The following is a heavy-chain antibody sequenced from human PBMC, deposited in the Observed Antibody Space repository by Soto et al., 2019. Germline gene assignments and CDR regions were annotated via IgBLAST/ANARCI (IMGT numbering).Heavy chain of an antibody. Sequence: ASVKVSCKASGGTFSSYAISWVRQAPGQGLEWMGIINPSGGSTSYAQKFQGRVTMTRDTSTSTVYMELSSLRSEDTAVYYCARNNGSGSYGDYYYYYGMDVWGQGTTVTVSS. CDR3: ARNNGSGSYGDYYYYYGMDV. CDR1: GGTFSSYA. V-gene: IGHV1-46*01. D-gene: IGHD3-10*01. J-gene: IGHJ6*02. CDR2: INPSGGST.